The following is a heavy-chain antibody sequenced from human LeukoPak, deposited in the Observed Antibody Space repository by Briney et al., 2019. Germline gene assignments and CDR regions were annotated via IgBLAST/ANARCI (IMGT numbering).Heavy chain of an antibody. J-gene: IGHJ6*03. V-gene: IGHV1-8*02. CDR1: GYTFTSYG. CDR3: ARDYTPNNYYYYMDV. D-gene: IGHD3-10*01. CDR2: MNPNNGNT. Sequence: ASVKVSCKASGYTFTSYGISWVRQAPGQGLEWMGWMNPNNGNTGYAQKFQGRVTMTRNTSISTAYMELSSLRSEDTAVCYCARDYTPNNYYYYMDVWGKGTTVTISS.